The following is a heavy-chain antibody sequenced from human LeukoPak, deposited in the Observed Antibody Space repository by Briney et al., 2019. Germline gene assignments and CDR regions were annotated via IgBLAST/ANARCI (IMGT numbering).Heavy chain of an antibody. CDR3: AREKPYYYDSSGYPFDY. D-gene: IGHD3-22*01. CDR1: GFTFSDYY. CDR2: INHSGST. Sequence: GSLRLSCAASGFTFSDYYWRWIRQPPGKGLEWIGEINHSGSTNYNPSLKSRVTTSVDTSKNQFSLKLSSVTAADTAVYYCAREKPYYYDSSGYPFDYWGQGTLVTVSS. J-gene: IGHJ4*02. V-gene: IGHV4-34*01.